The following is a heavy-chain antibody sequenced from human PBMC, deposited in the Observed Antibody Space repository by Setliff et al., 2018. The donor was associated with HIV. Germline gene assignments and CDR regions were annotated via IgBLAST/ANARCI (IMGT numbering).Heavy chain of an antibody. CDR1: GFTFDDYG. V-gene: IGHV3-20*04. D-gene: IGHD6-19*01. CDR3: ASGQWLGSLGHH. Sequence: PGGSLRLSCAASGFTFDDYGMSWVRQAPGKGLEWVSGINWNGGSTGYADSVKGRFTISRDNAKNSLYLQMNRLRAEDTAVYYCASGQWLGSLGHHWGQGTLVTVSS. J-gene: IGHJ5*02. CDR2: INWNGGST.